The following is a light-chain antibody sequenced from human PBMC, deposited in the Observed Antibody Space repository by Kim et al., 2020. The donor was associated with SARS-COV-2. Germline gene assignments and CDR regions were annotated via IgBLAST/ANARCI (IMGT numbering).Light chain of an antibody. V-gene: IGKV1-5*03. CDR3: QQYNGYTNT. Sequence: ASVEDRATITCRSSQSISTLLAWYQQKPGKAPKLLIYKASSLEGGVPSRFSGSGSGTEFTLTISNLQPDDFATYYCQQYNGYTNTFGQGTKLEI. CDR1: QSISTL. J-gene: IGKJ2*01. CDR2: KAS.